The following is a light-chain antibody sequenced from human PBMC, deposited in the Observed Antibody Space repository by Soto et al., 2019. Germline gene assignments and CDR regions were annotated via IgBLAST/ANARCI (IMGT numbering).Light chain of an antibody. CDR1: QSISSW. CDR2: KAS. J-gene: IGKJ1*01. V-gene: IGKV1-5*03. Sequence: DIQITQSPSTLSASVGDRVTITCRASQSISSWLAWYQQRPGKAPKLLIHKASNLESGVPSRFSGSGSGTEFSLTISSLHPEDVATYYCQQVDSYPRTFGQGTKVDIK. CDR3: QQVDSYPRT.